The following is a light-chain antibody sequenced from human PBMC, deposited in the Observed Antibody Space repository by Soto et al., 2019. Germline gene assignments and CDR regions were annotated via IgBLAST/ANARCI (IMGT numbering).Light chain of an antibody. CDR2: TTS. J-gene: IGKJ1*01. CDR3: QQSVSAPWT. Sequence: DIQMTQSPFSLSASVGDRVTITCRASQTINTYLNWYQQKPGKAPNLLIYTTSNLQGGVPSRFTGSGSVTDFTLTISSLQPEDFATCYCQQSVSAPWTFGQGTKVEIK. V-gene: IGKV1-39*01. CDR1: QTINTY.